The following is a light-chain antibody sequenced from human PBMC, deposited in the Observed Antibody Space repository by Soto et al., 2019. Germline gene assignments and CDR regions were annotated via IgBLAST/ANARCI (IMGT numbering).Light chain of an antibody. V-gene: IGKV3-20*01. CDR3: QQYGSSRRT. J-gene: IGKJ3*01. CDR2: GAS. CDR1: QSVSSSS. Sequence: EIMLTQSPGTLSLSPGERATLSCRASQSVSSSSLAWYQQKPGQAPRLLIYGASTRATGIPDRFGGSGSGTDFTLTISRLEPEEFAVYYCQQYGSSRRTFGPGTKVDIK.